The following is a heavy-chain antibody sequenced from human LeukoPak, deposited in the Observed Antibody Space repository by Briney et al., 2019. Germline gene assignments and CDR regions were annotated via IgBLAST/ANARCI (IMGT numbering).Heavy chain of an antibody. V-gene: IGHV4-4*02. CDR1: GGSISSSNW. CDR3: ARDLPNSSGYFDY. D-gene: IGHD3-22*01. J-gene: IGHJ4*02. Sequence: PSETLSLTCAVSGGSISSSNWWSWVRQPPGKGLEWIGEIYHSGSTNYNPSLKSRVTISVDKSKNQFSLKLSSVTAADTAVYYCARDLPNSSGYFDYWGQGTLVTVSS. CDR2: IYHSGST.